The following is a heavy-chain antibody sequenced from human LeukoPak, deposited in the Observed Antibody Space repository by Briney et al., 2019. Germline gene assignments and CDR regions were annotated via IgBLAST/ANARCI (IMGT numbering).Heavy chain of an antibody. Sequence: GASVKVSCKASGYTFTGYDIRWVRQAPGQGLEWMGWINANSGGTNYAQKFQGRVTMTRDTSISTAYMELRRLRSDDTAVYYCARDGARDYYYYMDVWGKGTTVTVSS. CDR2: INANSGGT. D-gene: IGHD3-10*01. CDR3: ARDGARDYYYYMDV. CDR1: GYTFTGYD. J-gene: IGHJ6*03. V-gene: IGHV1-2*02.